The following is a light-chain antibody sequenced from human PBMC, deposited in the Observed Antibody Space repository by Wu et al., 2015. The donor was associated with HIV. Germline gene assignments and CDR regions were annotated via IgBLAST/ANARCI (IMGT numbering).Light chain of an antibody. CDR1: QSISSY. Sequence: DIQMTQSPSSLSASVGDRVTITCRASQSISSYLNWYQQKPGKAPKLLIYAASSLQSGVPSRFSGSGSGTDFTLTISSLQPEDFATYYCQRVLHPSRRFGQG. CDR3: QRVLHPSRR. V-gene: IGKV1-39*01. J-gene: IGKJ1*01. CDR2: AAS.